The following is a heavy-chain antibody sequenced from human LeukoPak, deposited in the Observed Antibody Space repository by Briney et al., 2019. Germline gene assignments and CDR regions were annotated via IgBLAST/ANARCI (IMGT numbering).Heavy chain of an antibody. CDR1: GGSISSSSYY. CDR2: IYYSGST. V-gene: IGHV4-39*07. Sequence: SETLSLTCTVSGGSISSSSYYWGWIRQPPGKGLEWIGSIYYSGSTYYNPSLKSRVTISVDTSKNRFYLKVSSVTAADTAVYYCARETTTDFDYWGQGTLVTVSS. J-gene: IGHJ4*02. D-gene: IGHD1-26*01. CDR3: ARETTTDFDY.